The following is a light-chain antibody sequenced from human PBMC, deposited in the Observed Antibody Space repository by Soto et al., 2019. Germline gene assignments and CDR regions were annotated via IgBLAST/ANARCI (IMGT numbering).Light chain of an antibody. Sequence: EIVLTQSPGTLSLSPGERATLSCRASQSVSSSYLAWYQQKPGQAPRLLIYGASSRATGIPDRFSGSGSGADFTLPISRLEPEDVAVYYCQQYGSSLLTFGGGTKVEIK. CDR3: QQYGSSLLT. J-gene: IGKJ4*01. CDR2: GAS. V-gene: IGKV3-20*01. CDR1: QSVSSSY.